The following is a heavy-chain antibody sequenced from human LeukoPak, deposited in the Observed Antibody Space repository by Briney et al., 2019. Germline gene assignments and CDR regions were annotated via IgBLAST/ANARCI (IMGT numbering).Heavy chain of an antibody. CDR3: SRRFDC. J-gene: IGHJ4*02. Sequence: VGSLRLSCAASGFTFSDYSMNWVRQAPGKGLEGVSYIDGSGDTKYYADSVKGRFTISIDNAKNSRDLQMNSLRDEDTAVYYCSRRFDCWGEGTLVTVSS. CDR1: GFTFSDYS. V-gene: IGHV3-48*02. CDR2: IDGSGDTK.